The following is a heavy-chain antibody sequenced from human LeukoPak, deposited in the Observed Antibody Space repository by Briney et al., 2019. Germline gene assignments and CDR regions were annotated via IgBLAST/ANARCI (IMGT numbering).Heavy chain of an antibody. Sequence: ASVKVSCKASGYTFTSYHINWVRQAAGQGLEWMGWMNPNSGNTGYAQKFQGRVTITADESTSTAYMELSSLRSEGTAVYYCASKAGWSGYLAAYYYYGMDVWGQGTTVTVSS. D-gene: IGHD3-3*01. V-gene: IGHV1-8*01. J-gene: IGHJ6*02. CDR1: GYTFTSYH. CDR2: MNPNSGNT. CDR3: ASKAGWSGYLAAYYYYGMDV.